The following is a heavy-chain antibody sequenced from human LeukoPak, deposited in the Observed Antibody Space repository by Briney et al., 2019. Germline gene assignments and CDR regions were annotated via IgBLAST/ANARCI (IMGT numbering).Heavy chain of an antibody. V-gene: IGHV1-8*03. Sequence: ASVKVSCKASGYTFTSYYMHWVRQAPGQGLEWMGWMNPNSGNTGYAQKFQGRVTITRNTSISTAYMELSSLRSEDTAVYYCARGRHDYGGNWFDPWGQGTLVTVSS. CDR1: GYTFTSYY. J-gene: IGHJ5*02. D-gene: IGHD4-23*01. CDR3: ARGRHDYGGNWFDP. CDR2: MNPNSGNT.